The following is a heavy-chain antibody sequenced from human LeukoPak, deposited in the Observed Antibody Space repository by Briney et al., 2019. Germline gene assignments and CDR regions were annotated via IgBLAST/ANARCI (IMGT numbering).Heavy chain of an antibody. D-gene: IGHD2-2*01. CDR2: ISGSGDST. CDR3: AKVSRFAVVPAAMLDY. V-gene: IGHV3-23*01. J-gene: IGHJ4*02. Sequence: GGSLRLSCAASGFTFSSYAMSWVRQAPGKGLEWVSAISGSGDSTYYADSVKGRFTISRDNSKNTLYLQMNSLRAEDTAVYYCAKVSRFAVVPAAMLDYWGQGIQVTVSS. CDR1: GFTFSSYA.